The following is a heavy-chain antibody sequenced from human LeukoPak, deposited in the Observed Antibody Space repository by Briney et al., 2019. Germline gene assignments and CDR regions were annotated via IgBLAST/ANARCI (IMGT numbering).Heavy chain of an antibody. Sequence: SETLSLTCAVYGGSFSGYYWSWIRQPPGKGLEWIGEINHSGSTNYNPSLKSRVTISVDTSKNQFSLKLSSVTAADTAVYYCARWYSSSWYADYWGQGTLVTVSS. CDR2: INHSGST. D-gene: IGHD6-13*01. CDR1: GGSFSGYY. J-gene: IGHJ4*02. V-gene: IGHV4-34*01. CDR3: ARWYSSSWYADY.